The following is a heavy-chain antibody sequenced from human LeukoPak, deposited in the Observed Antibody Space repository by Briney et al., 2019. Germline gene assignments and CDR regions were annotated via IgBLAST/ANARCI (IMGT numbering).Heavy chain of an antibody. Sequence: SETLSLTCTVSGGSISSYYWSRIRQPPGKGLEWIGYIYYSGSTNYNPSLKSRVTISVDTSKNQFSLKLSSVTAADTAVYYCARIAENWFDPWGQGTLVTVSS. V-gene: IGHV4-59*01. J-gene: IGHJ5*02. D-gene: IGHD2-21*01. CDR2: IYYSGST. CDR3: ARIAENWFDP. CDR1: GGSISSYY.